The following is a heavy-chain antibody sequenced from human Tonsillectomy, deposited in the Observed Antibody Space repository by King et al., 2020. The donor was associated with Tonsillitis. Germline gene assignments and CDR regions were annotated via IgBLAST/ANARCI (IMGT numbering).Heavy chain of an antibody. J-gene: IGHJ6*04. CDR1: GFTFSSYG. Sequence: VQLVESGGGVVQPGRSLRLSCAASGFTFSSYGMHWVRQAPGKGLEWVAVISYDGSNKYYADSVKGRFTISRDNSKNTLYLQMNSLRAEDTAVYYCAKDLGQVVVVPYGMDVWGKGTTVTVSS. V-gene: IGHV3-30*18. CDR3: AKDLGQVVVVPYGMDV. D-gene: IGHD2-2*01. CDR2: ISYDGSNK.